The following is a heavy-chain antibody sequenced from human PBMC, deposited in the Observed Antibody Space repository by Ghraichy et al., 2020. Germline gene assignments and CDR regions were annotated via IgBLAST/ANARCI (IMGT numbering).Heavy chain of an antibody. CDR1: GGSVTSDPYS. V-gene: IGHV4-30-2*01. D-gene: IGHD3-3*01. Sequence: SQTLSLTCTVFGGSVTSDPYSWTWVRQPSGKGLEWIGYVYHSGSAFSNPSLKSRVAISVDRSENQFSLKLSSMTAADTAVYYCAVLASNGVDVWGQGTKVTVS. CDR2: VYHSGSA. CDR3: AVLASNGVDV. J-gene: IGHJ6*02.